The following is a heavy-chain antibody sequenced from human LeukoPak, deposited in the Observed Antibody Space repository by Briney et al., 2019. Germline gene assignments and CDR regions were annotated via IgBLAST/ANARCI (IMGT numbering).Heavy chain of an antibody. CDR1: GFTFSNYW. CDR3: ARDRGGSVSHGFDAFDI. D-gene: IGHD3-10*01. CDR2: IKQDGGEK. J-gene: IGHJ3*02. Sequence: GGSPRLSCAASGFTFSNYWMNWVRQAPGKALEWVANIKQDGGEKSYVDSVKGRFTISRDNAKNSLHLQMNSLRAEDTAVYYCARDRGGSVSHGFDAFDIWGQGTMVTVSS. V-gene: IGHV3-7*01.